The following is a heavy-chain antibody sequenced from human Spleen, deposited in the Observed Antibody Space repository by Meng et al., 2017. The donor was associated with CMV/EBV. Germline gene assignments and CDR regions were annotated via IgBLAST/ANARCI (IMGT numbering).Heavy chain of an antibody. CDR3: AKSNYDFWSGTDY. D-gene: IGHD3-3*01. V-gene: IGHV3-38-3*01. CDR2: ISGGST. J-gene: IGHJ4*02. Sequence: GESLKISCAASGFTVSSNEMSWVRQAPGKGLEWVSSISGGSTYYADSRKGRFTISRDNSKNTLYLQMNSLRAEDTAVYYCAKSNYDFWSGTDYWGQGTLVTVSS. CDR1: GFTVSSNE.